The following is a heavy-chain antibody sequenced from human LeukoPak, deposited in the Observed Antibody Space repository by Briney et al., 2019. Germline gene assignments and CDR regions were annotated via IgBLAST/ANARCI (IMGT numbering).Heavy chain of an antibody. V-gene: IGHV3-53*01. CDR3: ARHGSITMVRGRLRYYYMDV. D-gene: IGHD3-10*01. CDR2: IYSGGGT. Sequence: GGSLRLSCAASGFTVSSNYMSWVRQAPGKGLEWVSVIYSGGGTFHADSVKGRFTISRDYSKNTLYLQMNSLRAEDTAVYYCARHGSITMVRGRLRYYYMDVWGKGTTVTISS. J-gene: IGHJ6*03. CDR1: GFTVSSNY.